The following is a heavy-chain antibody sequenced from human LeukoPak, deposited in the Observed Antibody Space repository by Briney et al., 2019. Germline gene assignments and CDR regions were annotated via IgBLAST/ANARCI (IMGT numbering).Heavy chain of an antibody. Sequence: SETLSLTCTVSGGSISSGGYYWSWIRQHPGKGLEWIGYIYYSGSTYYNPSLKSRVTTSVDTSKNQFSLKLSSVTAADTAVYYCARVDTAMGDFDYWGQGTLVTVSS. V-gene: IGHV4-31*03. CDR2: IYYSGST. J-gene: IGHJ4*02. D-gene: IGHD5-18*01. CDR3: ARVDTAMGDFDY. CDR1: GGSISSGGYY.